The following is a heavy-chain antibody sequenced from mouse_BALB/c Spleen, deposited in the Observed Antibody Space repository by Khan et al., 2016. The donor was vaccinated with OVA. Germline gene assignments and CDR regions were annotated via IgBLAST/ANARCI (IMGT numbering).Heavy chain of an antibody. CDR1: GYTFPSYW. J-gene: IGHJ3*01. V-gene: IGHV1S132*01. Sequence: QVQLKESGAELVKPGTSVKLSCKTSGYTFPSYWIQWVKQRPGQGLGWIGQIFPGTGTTYYNENFKDKATLTVDTSSNSAYMQLTSLTSEDSAVYFCARGYVGNYEFVYWGQGTLVTVSP. CDR3: ARGYVGNYEFVY. CDR2: IFPGTGTT. D-gene: IGHD1-1*02.